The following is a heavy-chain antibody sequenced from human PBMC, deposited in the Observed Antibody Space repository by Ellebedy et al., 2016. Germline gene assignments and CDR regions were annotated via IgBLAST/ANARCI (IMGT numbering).Heavy chain of an antibody. CDR3: ARVGVGATGIDY. J-gene: IGHJ4*02. CDR1: GYTFTSYY. CDR2: INPSGGST. Sequence: ASVKVSCKASGYTFTSYYMHWVRQAPGQGLEWMGIINPSGGSTTYAQKLQGRVTMTTDTSTSTAYMELRSLRSDDTAVYYCARVGVGATGIDYWGQGTLVTVSS. V-gene: IGHV1-46*01. D-gene: IGHD1-26*01.